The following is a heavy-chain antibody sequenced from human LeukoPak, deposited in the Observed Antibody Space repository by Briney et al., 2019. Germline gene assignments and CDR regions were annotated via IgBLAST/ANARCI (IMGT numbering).Heavy chain of an antibody. J-gene: IGHJ3*02. Sequence: PGGSLRLSCAAAGFTFSNFWMSWVRQAPGKGLEWVAIISYDGSNKYYADSVKGRFTISRDNSKNTLYLQMNSLRAEDTAVYYCAKARVTMVRGVSYAFDIWGQGTMVTVSS. CDR3: AKARVTMVRGVSYAFDI. CDR2: ISYDGSNK. V-gene: IGHV3-30*18. D-gene: IGHD3-10*01. CDR1: GFTFSNFW.